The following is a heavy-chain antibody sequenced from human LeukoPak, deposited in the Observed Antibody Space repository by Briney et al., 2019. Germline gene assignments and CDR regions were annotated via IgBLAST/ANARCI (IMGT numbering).Heavy chain of an antibody. D-gene: IGHD3-22*01. V-gene: IGHV3-23*01. J-gene: IGHJ4*02. Sequence: GGSLSLSCAASGFTFSSYAMSWVRQAPGKGLEWVSAISGSGGSIYYADSVKGRFTISRDNSKNTLYLQMNSLRAEDTAVYYCAKGGVVYDSSGYYDYWGQGTLVTVSS. CDR3: AKGGVVYDSSGYYDY. CDR2: ISGSGGSI. CDR1: GFTFSSYA.